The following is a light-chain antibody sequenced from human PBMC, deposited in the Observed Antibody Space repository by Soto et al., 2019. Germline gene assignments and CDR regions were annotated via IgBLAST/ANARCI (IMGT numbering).Light chain of an antibody. CDR2: DVS. Sequence: QSALTQPVSVSGSPGQTITISSTGTSSDVGGYNYVSWYQQHPGKAPKLMIYDVSNRPSGVSNRFSGSKSGNTASLTISGLQAEDQADYYCSSYTSSSTLGVFGTGTKLTVL. V-gene: IGLV2-14*01. CDR1: SSDVGGYNY. CDR3: SSYTSSSTLGV. J-gene: IGLJ1*01.